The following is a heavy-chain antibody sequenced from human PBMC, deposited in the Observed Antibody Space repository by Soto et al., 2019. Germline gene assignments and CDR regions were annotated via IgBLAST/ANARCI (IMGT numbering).Heavy chain of an antibody. CDR2: MVHSGRT. CDR3: VRHFPFHYDSSGYFDF. CDR1: GGSITSSKDY. D-gene: IGHD3-22*01. Sequence: SETLSPTCRVSGGSITSSKDYWGWIRQSPRKGLEWLGSMVHSGRTYHNPSLKSRVSISVDTSSNLFSLQLNSVTAADTALYFCVRHFPFHYDSSGYFDFWGQGVLVTVTS. V-gene: IGHV4-39*01. J-gene: IGHJ5*01.